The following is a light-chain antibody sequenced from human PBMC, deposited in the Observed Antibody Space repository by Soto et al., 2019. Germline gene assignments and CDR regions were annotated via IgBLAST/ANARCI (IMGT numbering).Light chain of an antibody. Sequence: QSALTQPASVSGSPGQSITISCTGTSSDVGAYNFVSWYQHHPGKAPKLMVYDVSNRPSGVSNRFFGSKSGNTASLTISGLQAEDEADYYCSSYTTSSTWVFGGGTQLTVL. V-gene: IGLV2-14*03. CDR1: SSDVGAYNF. J-gene: IGLJ7*01. CDR2: DVS. CDR3: SSYTTSSTWV.